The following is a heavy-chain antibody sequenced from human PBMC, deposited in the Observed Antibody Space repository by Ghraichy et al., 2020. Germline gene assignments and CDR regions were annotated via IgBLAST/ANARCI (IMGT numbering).Heavy chain of an antibody. V-gene: IGHV3-43D*03. D-gene: IGHD5-12*01. J-gene: IGHJ4*02. Sequence: GESLNISCAASGFTFDDYAMHWVRQAPGKGLEWVSLISWDGGSTYYADSVKGRFTISRDNSKNSLYLQMNSLRAEDTALYYCAKSHLVATMPNYWGQGTLVTVSS. CDR2: ISWDGGST. CDR1: GFTFDDYA. CDR3: AKSHLVATMPNY.